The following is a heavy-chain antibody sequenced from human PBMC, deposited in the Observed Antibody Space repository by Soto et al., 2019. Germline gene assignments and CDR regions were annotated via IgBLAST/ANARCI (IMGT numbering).Heavy chain of an antibody. CDR1: GFMFDNYA. D-gene: IGHD3-22*01. CDR2: ISGSGHAT. Sequence: EVRLSESGGGSVPPGASARLSCLTSGFMFDNYAMSWVRQSPARGLEWVAAISGSGHATYYTQSVRGRFTISRDKSKKTVFLQMNNLRTEDTAIYYCAKGRYFDSSGGCANYWGLGTLVTVSS. J-gene: IGHJ4*02. CDR3: AKGRYFDSSGGCANY. V-gene: IGHV3-23*01.